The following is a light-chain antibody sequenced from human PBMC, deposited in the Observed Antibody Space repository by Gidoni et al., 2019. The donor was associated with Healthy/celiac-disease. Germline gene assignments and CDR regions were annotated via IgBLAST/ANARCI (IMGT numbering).Light chain of an antibody. CDR1: PSVSSN. CDR3: QQYNNWWT. V-gene: IGKV3-15*01. CDR2: GAS. Sequence: EIVMTQSPATLSVSPGERATLSCRASPSVSSNLAWYQQKPGQAPRLLIYGASTRATGSPARFSGSGSGTEFTLTISSLQSEDFAVYYCQQYNNWWTFGQGTKVEIK. J-gene: IGKJ1*01.